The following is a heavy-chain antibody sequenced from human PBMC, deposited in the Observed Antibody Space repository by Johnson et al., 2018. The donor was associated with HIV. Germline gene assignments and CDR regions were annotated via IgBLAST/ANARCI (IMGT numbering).Heavy chain of an antibody. CDR1: GFTVSNAW. V-gene: IGHV3-15*01. CDR3: TRDAKLRPLDGPDDAFDI. D-gene: IGHD2-2*03. CDR2: IKSKTDGGTT. Sequence: EVQLVESGGGLIQPGGSLRLSCAASGFTVSNAWMSWVRQAPGKGLEWVGRIKSKTDGGTTDYAAPVKGRFTISRDDSKHTLYLQMNSLKTEDTAVYYCTRDAKLRPLDGPDDAFDIWGQGTMVTVSS. J-gene: IGHJ3*02.